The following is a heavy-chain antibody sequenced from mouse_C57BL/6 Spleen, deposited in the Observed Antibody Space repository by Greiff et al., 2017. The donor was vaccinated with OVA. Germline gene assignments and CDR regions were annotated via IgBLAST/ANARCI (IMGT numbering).Heavy chain of an antibody. D-gene: IGHD3-3*01. Sequence: QVQLQQPGAELVKPGASVKLSCKASGYTFTSYWMHWVKQRPGQGLEWIGMIHPNSGSTNYNEKFKSKATLTVDKSSSTAYMQLSSLTSEDSAVYYCARCRDVDYFDYWGQGTTLTVSS. J-gene: IGHJ2*01. CDR2: IHPNSGST. CDR3: ARCRDVDYFDY. V-gene: IGHV1-64*01. CDR1: GYTFTSYW.